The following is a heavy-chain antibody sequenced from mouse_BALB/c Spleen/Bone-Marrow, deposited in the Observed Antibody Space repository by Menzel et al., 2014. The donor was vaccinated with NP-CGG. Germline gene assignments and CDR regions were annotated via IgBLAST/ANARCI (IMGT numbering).Heavy chain of an antibody. CDR2: IHPNSGNT. J-gene: IGHJ2*01. CDR3: ARHHRYAYYVDY. D-gene: IGHD2-14*01. Sequence: QVQLQQSASVLVRPGASVKLSCKASGYTFTNSWIHWAKQRPGQGLEWIGEIHPNSGNTNFNEKFKVKATLTVDTSSSTAYVDLSSLTAEDSAVYYCARHHRYAYYVDYWGQGTTLTVSS. V-gene: IGHV1S130*01. CDR1: GYTFTNSW.